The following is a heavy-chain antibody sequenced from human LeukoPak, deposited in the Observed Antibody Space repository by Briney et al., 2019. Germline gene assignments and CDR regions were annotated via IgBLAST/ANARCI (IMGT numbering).Heavy chain of an antibody. CDR1: DGSSSGYY. CDR3: AREEKSSTSSYWINWFAP. CDR2: NYSSGST. V-gene: IGHV4-4*07. J-gene: IGHJ5*02. D-gene: IGHD2-2*01. Sequence: SSALALSCAAADGSSSGYYRSWSRPPAGKGLEWIGRNYSSGSTNYNPSLKSRVTMSVDTSKNQFYLKLSSVTAADTAVYYCAREEKSSTSSYWINWFAPWGQGTLVTVSS.